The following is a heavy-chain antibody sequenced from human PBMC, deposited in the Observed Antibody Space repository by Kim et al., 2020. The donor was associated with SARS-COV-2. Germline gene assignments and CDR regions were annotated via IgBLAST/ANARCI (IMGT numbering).Heavy chain of an antibody. V-gene: IGHV4-4*02. J-gene: IGHJ6*02. CDR3: ARASMVRGDYYGMDV. Sequence: SETLSLTCAVSGGSISSSNWWSWVRQPPGKGLEWIGEIYHSGSTNYNPSLKSRVTISVDKSKNQFSLKLSSVTAADTAVYYCARASMVRGDYYGMDVWGQGTTVTVSS. D-gene: IGHD3-10*01. CDR1: GGSISSSNW. CDR2: IYHSGST.